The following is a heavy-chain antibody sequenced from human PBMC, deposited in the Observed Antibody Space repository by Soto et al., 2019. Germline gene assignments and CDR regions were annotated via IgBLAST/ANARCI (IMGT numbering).Heavy chain of an antibody. CDR2: ISYDGSNK. V-gene: IGHV3-30-3*01. CDR1: GFTFSSYA. CDR3: ARDGRIADPFDY. J-gene: IGHJ4*02. D-gene: IGHD6-13*01. Sequence: QVQLVESGGGVVQPGRSLRLSCAASGFTFSSYAMHWVRQAPGKGLEWVAVISYDGSNKYYADSVKGRFTISRDNSKNTLYLQMNSLRAEDTAVYYCARDGRIADPFDYWGQGNLVTVSS.